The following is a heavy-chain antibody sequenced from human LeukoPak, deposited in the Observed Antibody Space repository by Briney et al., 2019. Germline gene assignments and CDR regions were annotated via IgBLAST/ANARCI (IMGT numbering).Heavy chain of an antibody. Sequence: GGSLRLSCAASGFSFSSTLLTWVRQAPGKGLEWLANIKEDGSVKYYVDSVKGRFTISRDNAKKSLYLQVSSLRAEDTAVYYCARVGGDSSSWQFAYWGQGTLVTVSS. J-gene: IGHJ4*02. V-gene: IGHV3-7*01. D-gene: IGHD6-13*01. CDR2: IKEDGSVK. CDR3: ARVGGDSSSWQFAY. CDR1: GFSFSSTL.